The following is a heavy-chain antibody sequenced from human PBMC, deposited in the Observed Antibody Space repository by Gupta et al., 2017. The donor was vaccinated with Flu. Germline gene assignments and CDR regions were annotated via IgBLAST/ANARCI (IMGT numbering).Heavy chain of an antibody. V-gene: IGHV3-48*01. CDR2: ISDSSRTI. J-gene: IGHJ4*02. CDR1: GFSLSTYS. CDR3: ARDPDTPFVRVFEL. D-gene: IGHD5-18*01. Sequence: EEQLVESGGGLVQPGGSLRLSCAASGFSLSTYSMNWVRQAPGKGLEWISYISDSSRTIYYADSVKGRFTISRDNDKNSLYLQANSLRADDTAVYYCARDPDTPFVRVFELWGQGTLVTVSS.